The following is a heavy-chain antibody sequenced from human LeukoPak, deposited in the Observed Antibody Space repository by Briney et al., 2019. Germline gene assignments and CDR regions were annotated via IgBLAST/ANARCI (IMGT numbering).Heavy chain of an antibody. V-gene: IGHV4-39*07. D-gene: IGHD1-1*01. CDR1: GGSISTSNYY. CDR3: AGTDRARVIVN. CDR2: IFYSGST. Sequence: SETLSLTCTVSGGSISTSNYYWGWIRQPPGKGLEWIGNIFYSGSTYYSPSLRSRVTISLDTSKNQFSLKLTSVTAADTAVYYCAGTDRARVIVNWGQGTLVTVSS. J-gene: IGHJ4*02.